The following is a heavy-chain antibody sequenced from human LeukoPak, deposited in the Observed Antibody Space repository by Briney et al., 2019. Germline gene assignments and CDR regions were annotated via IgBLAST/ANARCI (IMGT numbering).Heavy chain of an antibody. CDR2: IFSDGYTK. CDR3: ARASGPFDF. CDR1: GFTVSTYW. Sequence: AGGSLRLSCAASGFTVSTYWMTWVRQAPGKGLEWVAVIFSDGYTKYYAASVKDRFTISRDNSKNTLYLHMNSLIPGDTGVYYCARASGPFDFWGQGTLLTVSS. V-gene: IGHV3-33*08. J-gene: IGHJ4*02. D-gene: IGHD3-10*01.